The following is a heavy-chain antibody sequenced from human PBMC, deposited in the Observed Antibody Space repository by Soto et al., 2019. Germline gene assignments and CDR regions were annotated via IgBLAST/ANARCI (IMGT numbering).Heavy chain of an antibody. CDR3: AISDSSGYYYVPEYFQQ. Sequence: EVQLVESGGGLVQPGGSLRLSCAASGFSFSSYSMNWVRQAPGKGLEWVSYISSSSSTIYYADSVKGRFTISRDNAKNSLYLQMNSLTDEDTAVYYCAISDSSGYYYVPEYFQQWGQGTLVTVSS. CDR2: ISSSSSTI. J-gene: IGHJ1*01. V-gene: IGHV3-48*02. CDR1: GFSFSSYS. D-gene: IGHD3-22*01.